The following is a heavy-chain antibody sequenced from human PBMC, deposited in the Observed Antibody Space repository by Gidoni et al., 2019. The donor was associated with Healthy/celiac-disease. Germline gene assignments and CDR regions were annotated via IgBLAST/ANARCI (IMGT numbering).Heavy chain of an antibody. Sequence: QVQLQESGPGLVKPSQTLSLTSTVPGGSISSGGYYWSWIRQHPGKGLEWIGYIYYSGSTYYNPSLKSRVTISVDTSKNQFSLKLSSVTAADTAVYYCAREARDDYVWGSYPDYWGQGTLVTVSS. CDR3: AREARDDYVWGSYPDY. CDR2: IYYSGST. J-gene: IGHJ4*02. D-gene: IGHD3-16*01. V-gene: IGHV4-31*03. CDR1: GGSISSGGYY.